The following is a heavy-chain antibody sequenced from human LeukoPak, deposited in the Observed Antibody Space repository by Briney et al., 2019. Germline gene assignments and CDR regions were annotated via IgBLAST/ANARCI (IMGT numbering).Heavy chain of an antibody. J-gene: IGHJ4*02. CDR1: GFTFSSYW. CDR2: INSDGSSI. V-gene: IGHV3-74*01. CDR3: ARDPEYSSSGSVDY. D-gene: IGHD6-6*01. Sequence: GGSLRLSCAASGFTFSSYWMHWVRQAPGTGLVWVSRINSDGSSINYADSVKGRFTISRDNAENTLYLQMNSLRAEDTAMYYCARDPEYSSSGSVDYWGQGTLVTVSS.